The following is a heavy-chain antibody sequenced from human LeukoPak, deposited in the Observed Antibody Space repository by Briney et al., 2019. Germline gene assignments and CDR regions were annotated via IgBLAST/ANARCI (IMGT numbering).Heavy chain of an antibody. Sequence: GGSLRLSCAASGFTFTRYGMHWVRQAPGKGLEWVAVISSDESDKYYADSVKGRFTIPRDNSKNTLFLQMNSLRAQDTAVYYCAKDHYYDSSGHFDYWGQGTLVTVSS. J-gene: IGHJ4*02. CDR2: ISSDESDK. CDR3: AKDHYYDSSGHFDY. CDR1: GFTFTRYG. V-gene: IGHV3-30*18. D-gene: IGHD3-22*01.